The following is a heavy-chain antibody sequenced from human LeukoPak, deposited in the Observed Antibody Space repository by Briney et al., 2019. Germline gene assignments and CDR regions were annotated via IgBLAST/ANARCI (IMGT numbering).Heavy chain of an antibody. J-gene: IGHJ3*02. CDR1: GGSISSYY. CDR3: ASSLLWLDRSAFDI. D-gene: IGHD3-10*01. Sequence: SETLSLTCTVSGGSISSYYWSWIRQPPGKGLEWIGYIYYSGSTNYNPSLKSRVTISVDTSKNQFSLKLSSVTAADTAVYYCASSLLWLDRSAFDIWGQGTMVTVSS. CDR2: IYYSGST. V-gene: IGHV4-59*01.